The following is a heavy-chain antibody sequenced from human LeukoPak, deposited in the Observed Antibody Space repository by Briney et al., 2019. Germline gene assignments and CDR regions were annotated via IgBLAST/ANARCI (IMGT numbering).Heavy chain of an antibody. D-gene: IGHD3-3*01. CDR2: ISGSGGST. J-gene: IGHJ4*02. Sequence: TGASLRLSCAASKFTFSSYAMNWVRQASGKGLEWVSGISGSGGSTYYADSVKGRLTISRDNSKNTLYLQMNSLRAEDTAVYYCAKDRYDFWSGYSSNPFDYWGQGTLVTVSS. CDR3: AKDRYDFWSGYSSNPFDY. CDR1: KFTFSSYA. V-gene: IGHV3-23*01.